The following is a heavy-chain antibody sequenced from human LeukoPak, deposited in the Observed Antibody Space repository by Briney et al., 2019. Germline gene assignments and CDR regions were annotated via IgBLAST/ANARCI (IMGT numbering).Heavy chain of an antibody. D-gene: IGHD1-26*01. J-gene: IGHJ5*02. CDR1: GYSISSGYY. CDR3: ARHSFLAVGDFDP. Sequence: PSGTLSLTCAVSGYSISSGYYWGWIRQPPGKGLEWIGSIYHSGSTYCNPSLKSRVTISVDTSKNQFSLKLSSVTAADTAAYYCARHSFLAVGDFDPWGQGTLVTVSS. CDR2: IYHSGST. V-gene: IGHV4-38-2*01.